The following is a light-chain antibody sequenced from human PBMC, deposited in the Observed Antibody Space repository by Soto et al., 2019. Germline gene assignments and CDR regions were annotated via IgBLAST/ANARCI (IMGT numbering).Light chain of an antibody. CDR2: AAS. CDR3: QKYNSAPWT. Sequence: DIQMTQSPSSLSASVGDRVTITCRASQGISNYLAWFQQKPGKVPKLLIYAASTLHSGVPSRFSGSGSGTDFSHTISSLQNEDFATYYCQKYNSAPWTVGQGTKVEIK. CDR1: QGISNY. V-gene: IGKV1-27*01. J-gene: IGKJ1*01.